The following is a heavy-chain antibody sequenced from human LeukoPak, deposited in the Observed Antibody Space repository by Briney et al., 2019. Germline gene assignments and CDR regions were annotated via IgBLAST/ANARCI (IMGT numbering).Heavy chain of an antibody. V-gene: IGHV6-1*01. CDR2: TYYRSKWYN. D-gene: IGHD6-6*01. J-gene: IGHJ5*02. Sequence: SHTLSLSCAFSGDSVSINSAAWNWIRQSPSKGLEWVGRTYYRSKWYNDYAVSVKSRITINPDTSKNQFSLQLNSVTPEDTAVYYCARDFGQLVNWFDPWGQGTLVTVSS. CDR1: GDSVSINSAA. CDR3: ARDFGQLVNWFDP.